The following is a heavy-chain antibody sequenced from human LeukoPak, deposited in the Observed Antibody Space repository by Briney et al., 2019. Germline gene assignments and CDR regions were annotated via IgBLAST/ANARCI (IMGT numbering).Heavy chain of an antibody. V-gene: IGHV3-23*01. CDR3: AKVRYVGYYFDT. Sequence: GGSLRLSCAASGFTFSNYAMNWVRQAPGKGLKWVSSISGSGGTTYYADSVKGRFTISRDNSKNTLYLQMNSLRAEDTAVYYCAKVRYVGYYFDTWGQGTLVTVSS. D-gene: IGHD3-9*01. CDR2: ISGSGGTT. CDR1: GFTFSNYA. J-gene: IGHJ4*02.